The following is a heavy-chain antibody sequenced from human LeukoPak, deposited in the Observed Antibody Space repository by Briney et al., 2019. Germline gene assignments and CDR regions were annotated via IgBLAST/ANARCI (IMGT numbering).Heavy chain of an antibody. CDR1: GFAFSSNA. D-gene: IGHD3-22*01. CDR3: ARGSPINYYDSSGYYSGINYLDY. Sequence: PGGSLRLSCAASGFAFSSNAMTWVRQAPGKGLEWGSYISGSSSTIYYADSVKGRFTISRDNSKNTVYLQMNSLRAEDTAVYYCARGSPINYYDSSGYYSGINYLDYWGQGTLVTVSS. J-gene: IGHJ4*02. V-gene: IGHV3-48*01. CDR2: ISGSSSTI.